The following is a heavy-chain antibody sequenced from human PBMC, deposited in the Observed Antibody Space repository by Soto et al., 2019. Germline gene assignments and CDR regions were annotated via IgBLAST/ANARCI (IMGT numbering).Heavy chain of an antibody. CDR1: GYTFSGLY. CDR2: INPSNGGT. CDR3: ASAAVTGTAGLDF. D-gene: IGHD6-19*01. Sequence: ASVKVSCKASGYTFSGLYMHWVRQAPGQGLECMGWINPSNGGTKYAEKFQGRVTMTRXTXXSXXXVXLXXLTXDXTAVYYCASAAVTGTAGLDFWGQGTLVTVSS. V-gene: IGHV1-2*02. J-gene: IGHJ4*02.